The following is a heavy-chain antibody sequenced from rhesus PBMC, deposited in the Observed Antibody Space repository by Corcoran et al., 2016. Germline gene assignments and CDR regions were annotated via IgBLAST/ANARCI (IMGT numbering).Heavy chain of an antibody. Sequence: QLLLQESGPGLVKPSETLSVTCAVSGGSISSSYWSWIRQAPGKGLDWIGSIYSSGSSTNYNPSLKSRVTLSVDTSKNQLSLKLSSVTAADTAVYYCASAQDIAGSRYFDYWGQGVLVTVSS. CDR3: ASAQDIAGSRYFDY. J-gene: IGHJ4*01. CDR2: IYSSGSST. D-gene: IGHD5-36*01. CDR1: GGSISSSY. V-gene: IGHV4-169*02.